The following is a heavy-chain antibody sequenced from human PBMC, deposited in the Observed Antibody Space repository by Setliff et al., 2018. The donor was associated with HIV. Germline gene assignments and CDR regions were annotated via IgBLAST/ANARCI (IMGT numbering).Heavy chain of an antibody. V-gene: IGHV1-46*01. J-gene: IGHJ5*02. CDR3: VRDNWNLGSVHNWFDP. CDR1: GGAFSDYG. Sequence: ASVKVSCKASGGAFSDYGVSWVRQAPGQGLEWMGIINPGGGATTYEKKFQGRVTMTRDTSTSTVYMELNNLRFDDTAVYYCVRDNWNLGSVHNWFDPWGQGTVVTVSS. D-gene: IGHD1-7*01. CDR2: INPGGGAT.